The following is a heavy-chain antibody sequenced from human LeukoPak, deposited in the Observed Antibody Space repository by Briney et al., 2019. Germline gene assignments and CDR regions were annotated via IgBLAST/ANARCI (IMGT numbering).Heavy chain of an antibody. CDR3: ARSNVDTSMTQIDY. CDR1: GYIFTTYS. V-gene: IGHV1-18*01. Sequence: ASVKVSCKTPGYIFTTYSITWVRQAPGQGLQWMGWISPYNGNTNYAQRLQDRVTLTTATSTSTAYMELRSLISDDTAVYYCARSNVDTSMTQIDYWGQGTLVTVSS. D-gene: IGHD5-18*01. J-gene: IGHJ4*02. CDR2: ISPYNGNT.